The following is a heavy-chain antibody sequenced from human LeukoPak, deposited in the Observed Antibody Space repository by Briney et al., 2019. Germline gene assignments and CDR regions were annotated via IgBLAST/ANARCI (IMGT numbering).Heavy chain of an antibody. V-gene: IGHV4-59*08. CDR3: AXXXXXXXDSSSSAIGAFDI. J-gene: IGHJ3*02. CDR2: IYYSGST. D-gene: IGHD6-13*01. CDR1: GGSISSYY. Sequence: PSETLSLTCTVSGGSISSYYWSWIRQPPGKGLEWIGYIYYSGSTNYNPSLKSRVTISVDTSKNQFSLKLSSVTAADTAVNYCAXXXXXXXDSSSSAIGAFDIWGQGTMVTVSS.